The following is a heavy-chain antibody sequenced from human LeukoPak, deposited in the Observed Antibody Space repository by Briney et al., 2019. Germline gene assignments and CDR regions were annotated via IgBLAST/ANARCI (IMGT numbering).Heavy chain of an antibody. CDR2: IKKDGSEK. V-gene: IGHV3-7*01. Sequence: GGSLRLSCVASGFTSSAFWMSWVRRPPGKGLEWVANIKKDGSEKDYVDSVKGRFSIFRDNAKNSVYLQMNSLRAEDTAVYYCATLAGVVPGGLLLWGKGTTVIVSS. CDR3: ATLAGVVPGGLLL. J-gene: IGHJ6*04. D-gene: IGHD2-2*01. CDR1: GFTSSAFW.